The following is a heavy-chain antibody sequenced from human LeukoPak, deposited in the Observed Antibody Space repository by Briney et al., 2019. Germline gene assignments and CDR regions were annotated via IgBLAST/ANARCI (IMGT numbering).Heavy chain of an antibody. D-gene: IGHD1-26*01. V-gene: IGHV4-39*01. CDR1: GGSTSSGDYY. CDR2: IYYNGDT. Sequence: SETLSLTCTVSGGSTSSGDYYWGWIRQAPGMGLEWIGSIYYNGDTYYNPSLKRRVTISIDTSNNYFSVRLSSMTAADTAVYYCARHQAGARYRFDYWGQGNLVTVSS. CDR3: ARHQAGARYRFDY. J-gene: IGHJ4*02.